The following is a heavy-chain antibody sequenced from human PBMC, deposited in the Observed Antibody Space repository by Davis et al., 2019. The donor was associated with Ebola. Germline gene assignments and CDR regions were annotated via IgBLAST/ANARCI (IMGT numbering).Heavy chain of an antibody. CDR3: ARESSPKAGTLGGDWFDP. Sequence: GESLKISCAASGFTASSNYMSWVRQAPGKGLEWVSVIYSGGSTYYADSVKGRFTISRDNSKNTLYLQMNSLRAEDTAVYYCARESSPKAGTLGGDWFDPWGQGTLVTVSS. V-gene: IGHV3-53*01. CDR2: IYSGGST. D-gene: IGHD6-13*01. CDR1: GFTASSNY. J-gene: IGHJ5*02.